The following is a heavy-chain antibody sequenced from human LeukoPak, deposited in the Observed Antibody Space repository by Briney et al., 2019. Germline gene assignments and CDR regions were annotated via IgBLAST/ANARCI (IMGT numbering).Heavy chain of an antibody. CDR2: MNPNSGNT. D-gene: IGHD3-10*01. CDR1: GYTFTSYD. J-gene: IGHJ5*02. CDR3: ARLGGVRGVIKFRNWFDP. Sequence: ASVTVSCKASGYTFTSYDINWVRQATGQGLEWMGWMNPNSGNTGYAQKFQGRVTMTRNTSISTAYMELSSLRSEDTAVYYCARLGGVRGVIKFRNWFDPWGQGTLVTVSS. V-gene: IGHV1-8*01.